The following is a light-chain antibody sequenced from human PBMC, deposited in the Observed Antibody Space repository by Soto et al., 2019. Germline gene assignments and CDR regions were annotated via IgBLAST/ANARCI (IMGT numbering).Light chain of an antibody. CDR3: CSYAGSPRYV. CDR1: SSDVGGYNY. CDR2: DVS. V-gene: IGLV2-11*01. J-gene: IGLJ1*01. Sequence: QSVLTQPRSVSGSPGQSVTISCTGTSSDVGGYNYVSWYQQHPGKAPKVMIYDVSERPSGVPDCFSGSKSGNTASLTISGLKAEDEADYYCCSYAGSPRYVFGTGTKLTVL.